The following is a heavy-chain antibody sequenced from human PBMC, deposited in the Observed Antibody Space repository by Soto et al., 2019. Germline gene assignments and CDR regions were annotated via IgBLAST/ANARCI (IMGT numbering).Heavy chain of an antibody. D-gene: IGHD3-10*01. J-gene: IGHJ5*02. CDR1: GYTFTSYY. V-gene: IGHV1-46*01. CDR3: AREQSTMVRGGINWLGP. CDR2: INPSGGST. Sequence: AASVKVSCKASGYTFTSYYMHWVRQAPGQGLEWMGIINPSGGSTSYAQKFQGRVTMTRDTSTSTVYMELSSLRSEDTAVYYCAREQSTMVRGGINWLGPWGQGTLVTVSS.